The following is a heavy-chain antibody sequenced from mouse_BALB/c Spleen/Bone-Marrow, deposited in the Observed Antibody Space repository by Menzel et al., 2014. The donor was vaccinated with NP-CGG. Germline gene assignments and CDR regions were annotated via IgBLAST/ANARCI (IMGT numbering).Heavy chain of an antibody. J-gene: IGHJ2*01. CDR1: GYTFTTYT. V-gene: IGHV1-4*02. CDR2: INPSRGYT. D-gene: IGHD1-1*01. Sequence: QVQLKQSAAELARPGASVKMSCRASGYTFTTYTIQWVKQRPGQGLEWIGYINPSRGYTEYNQKFKDKTTLTADKSSSTAYMQLSSLTSEDSAVYYCAREGTYYAYFDYWGQGTTLKVSS. CDR3: AREGTYYAYFDY.